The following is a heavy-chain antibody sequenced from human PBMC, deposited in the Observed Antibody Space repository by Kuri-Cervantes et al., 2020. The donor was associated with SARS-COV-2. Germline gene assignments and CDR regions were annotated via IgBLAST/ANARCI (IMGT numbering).Heavy chain of an antibody. CDR2: ISYDGSNK. Sequence: GGSLRLSCAASGFTFSSYAMHWVRQAPGKGLEWVAVISYDGSNKYYADSVKGRFTISRDNSKNTLYLQMNSLRAEDTAVYYCARDPDDILTGPFGYWGQGTLVTVSS. V-gene: IGHV3-30*04. D-gene: IGHD3-9*01. CDR1: GFTFSSYA. CDR3: ARDPDDILTGPFGY. J-gene: IGHJ4*02.